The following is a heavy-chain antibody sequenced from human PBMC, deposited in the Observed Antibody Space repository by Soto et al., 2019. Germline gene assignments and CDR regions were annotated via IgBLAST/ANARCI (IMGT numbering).Heavy chain of an antibody. V-gene: IGHV3-23*01. D-gene: IGHD4-17*01. CDR1: GFTFSTYA. CDR2: ISGSGGTT. Sequence: EVQLLESGGGLVQPGGSLRLSCAVSGFTFSTYAMSWVRQAPGKGLEWVSGISGSGGTTTYADSVKGRFTISRDNSMNTLYVQMNSLRVEDTAVYYCAKGVYGDYTGKYFALWGRGTLVIVSS. CDR3: AKGVYGDYTGKYFAL. J-gene: IGHJ2*01.